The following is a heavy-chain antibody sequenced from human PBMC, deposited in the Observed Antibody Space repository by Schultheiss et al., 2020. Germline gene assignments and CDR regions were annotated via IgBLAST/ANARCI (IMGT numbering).Heavy chain of an antibody. CDR2: INHSGST. Sequence: SETLSLTCTVSGGSISSGGYYWSWIRQPPGKGLEWIGEINHSGSTNYNPSLKSRVTISVDTSKNQFSLKLSSVTAADTAVYYCARGRVEAMPQIDYWGQGTLVTVSS. CDR1: GGSISSGGYY. V-gene: IGHV4-39*07. D-gene: IGHD1-26*01. CDR3: ARGRVEAMPQIDY. J-gene: IGHJ4*02.